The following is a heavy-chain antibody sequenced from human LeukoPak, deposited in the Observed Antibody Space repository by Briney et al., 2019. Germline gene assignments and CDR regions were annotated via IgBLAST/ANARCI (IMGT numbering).Heavy chain of an antibody. J-gene: IGHJ6*02. CDR2: INHSGRT. CDR3: ARDVVVVPAAIHYGMDV. CDR1: GGSFSDYF. Sequence: SETLSLTCAVYGGSFSDYFWGWIRQPPGKGLEWIGEINHSGRTYYNPSLKSRVTISVDTSKNQFSLNLSSVTAADTAVYYCARDVVVVPAAIHYGMDVWGRGTTVTVSS. D-gene: IGHD2-2*01. V-gene: IGHV4-34*01.